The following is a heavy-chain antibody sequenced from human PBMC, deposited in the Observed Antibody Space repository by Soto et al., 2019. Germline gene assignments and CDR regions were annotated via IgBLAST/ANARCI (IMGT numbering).Heavy chain of an antibody. CDR2: ISSSSSTI. D-gene: IGHD6-13*01. V-gene: IGHV3-48*01. CDR1: GFTFSSYS. CDR3: ARGGNEYSSSWFVHFDY. Sequence: EVQLVESGGGLVQPGGSLRLSRAASGFTFSSYSMNWVRQAAGKGLEWVSYISSSSSTIYYADSVKGRFTISRDNAKNSLYLQMNSLRAEDTAVYYCARGGNEYSSSWFVHFDYWGQGTLVTVSS. J-gene: IGHJ4*02.